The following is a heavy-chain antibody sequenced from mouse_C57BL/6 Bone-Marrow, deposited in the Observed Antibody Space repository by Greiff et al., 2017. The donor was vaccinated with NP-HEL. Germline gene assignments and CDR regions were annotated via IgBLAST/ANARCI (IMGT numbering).Heavy chain of an antibody. V-gene: IGHV1-64*01. CDR1: GYTFTSYW. D-gene: IGHD2-4*01. CDR2: IHPNSGST. CDR3: ARRAYDYEGHFDY. Sequence: QVQLKQPGAELVKPGASVKLSCKASGYTFTSYWMHWVKQRPGQGLEWIGMIHPNSGSTNYNEKFKSKATLTVDKSSSTAYMQLSSLTSEDSAVYYCARRAYDYEGHFDYWGQGTTLTVSS. J-gene: IGHJ2*01.